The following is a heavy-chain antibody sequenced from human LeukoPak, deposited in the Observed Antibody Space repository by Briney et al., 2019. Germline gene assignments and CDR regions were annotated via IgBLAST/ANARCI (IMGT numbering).Heavy chain of an antibody. V-gene: IGHV3-7*03. D-gene: IGHD3-16*01. CDR3: AKHSMFGGGHFDY. J-gene: IGHJ4*02. CDR1: GFTFSSYW. CDR2: IKQDGSEK. Sequence: GGSLRLSCAASGFTFSSYWMSWVRQAPGKELEWVANIKQDGSEKYYVDSVKSRFTISRDNAKNSLYLQMNSLRAEDTAVYYCAKHSMFGGGHFDYWGQGTLVTVSS.